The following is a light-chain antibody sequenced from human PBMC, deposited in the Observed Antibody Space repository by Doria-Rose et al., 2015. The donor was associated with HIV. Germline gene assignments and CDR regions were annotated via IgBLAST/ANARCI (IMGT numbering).Light chain of an antibody. V-gene: IGKV3-15*01. Sequence: TQSPATLSVSPGERATLSCRASQGIGSDLAWYQQKPGQSPRLLIYRASIRATGIPPRFTGGGSGTEFTLTVSSLQSEDFAVYFCQQYSQWPPYTFGQGTKLEVK. CDR3: QQYSQWPPYT. J-gene: IGKJ2*01. CDR1: QGIGSD. CDR2: RAS.